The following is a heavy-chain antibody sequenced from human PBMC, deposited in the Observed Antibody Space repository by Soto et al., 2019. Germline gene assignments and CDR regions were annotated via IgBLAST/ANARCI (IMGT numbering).Heavy chain of an antibody. CDR1: GYTFTDYY. V-gene: IGHV1-2*02. J-gene: IGHJ3*02. D-gene: IGHD2-15*01. Sequence: GASVKVSCKTSGYTFTDYYTHWVRQAPGQGLEWMGWMNPKSGGAYFAQKFQGRVTLTRDTSIGTAYIEVNSLTPDDTAVYFCTRENIEKSDGLYDAFDIWGQGTTVTV. CDR3: TRENIEKSDGLYDAFDI. CDR2: MNPKSGGA.